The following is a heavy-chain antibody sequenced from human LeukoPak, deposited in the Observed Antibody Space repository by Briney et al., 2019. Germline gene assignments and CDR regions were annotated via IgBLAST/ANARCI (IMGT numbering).Heavy chain of an antibody. Sequence: SETLSLTCAVYGGSFSGYYWSWIRQPPGKGLEWIGEINHSGSTNYNPSLKSRVTISVDTSKNQFSLKLSSVTAADTAVYYCARRTPSGWYFDYWGQGTLVTVSS. CDR2: INHSGST. CDR3: ARRTPSGWYFDY. V-gene: IGHV4-34*01. D-gene: IGHD6-19*01. CDR1: GGSFSGYY. J-gene: IGHJ4*02.